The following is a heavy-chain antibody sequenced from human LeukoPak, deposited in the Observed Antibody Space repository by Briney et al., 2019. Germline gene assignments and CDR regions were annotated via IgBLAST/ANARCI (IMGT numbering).Heavy chain of an antibody. CDR3: ARGRTTGYGDYVSY. Sequence: PGGSLRLSCAASGFTFSSYSMHWVRQAPGKGLVWVSHINTDGSSTTYADSVKGRFTISRDNAKNTLYLQMNSLRAEDTAVYYCARGRTTGYGDYVSYWGQGTLVTVSS. J-gene: IGHJ4*02. CDR1: GFTFSSYS. V-gene: IGHV3-74*01. D-gene: IGHD4-17*01. CDR2: INTDGSST.